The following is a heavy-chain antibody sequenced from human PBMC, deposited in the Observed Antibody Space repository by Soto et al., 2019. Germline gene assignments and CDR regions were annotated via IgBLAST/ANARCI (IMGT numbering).Heavy chain of an antibody. CDR1: GGSVSSGSYY. CDR2: IYYSGST. Sequence: SETLSLTCTVSGGSVSSGSYYWSWIRQPPGKGLEWIGYIYYSGSTNYNPSLKSRVTISVDTSKNQFSLKLSSVTAADTAVYYCARSLLFGMDYYDSSGTSDYWGQGTLVTVSS. V-gene: IGHV4-61*01. D-gene: IGHD3-22*01. J-gene: IGHJ4*02. CDR3: ARSLLFGMDYYDSSGTSDY.